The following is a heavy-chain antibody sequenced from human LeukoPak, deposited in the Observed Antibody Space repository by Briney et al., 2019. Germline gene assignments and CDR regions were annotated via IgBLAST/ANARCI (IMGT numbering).Heavy chain of an antibody. V-gene: IGHV3-21*01. CDR2: ISSSSSYI. Sequence: TGGSLRLSCAASGFTFSSYSMNWVRQAPGKGLEWVSSISSSSSYIYYADSVKGRFTISRDNAKNSLYLQMNSLRAEDTAVYYCARDRGHYCSGGSCYPIDFDYWGQGTLVTVSS. J-gene: IGHJ4*02. D-gene: IGHD2-15*01. CDR1: GFTFSSYS. CDR3: ARDRGHYCSGGSCYPIDFDY.